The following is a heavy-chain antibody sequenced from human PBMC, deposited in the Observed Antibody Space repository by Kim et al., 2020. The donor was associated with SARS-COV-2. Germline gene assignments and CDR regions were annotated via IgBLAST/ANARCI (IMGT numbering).Heavy chain of an antibody. CDR1: GGTFSSYT. CDR2: IIPILGIA. J-gene: IGHJ6*02. D-gene: IGHD3-10*01. Sequence: SVKVSCKASGGTFSSYTISWVRQAPGQGLEWMGRIIPILGIANYAQKFQGRVTITADKSTSTAYMELSSLRSEDTAVYYCARDKVDRGVTMVRGVIGVGYYGMDVWGQGTTVTVSS. CDR3: ARDKVDRGVTMVRGVIGVGYYGMDV. V-gene: IGHV1-69*04.